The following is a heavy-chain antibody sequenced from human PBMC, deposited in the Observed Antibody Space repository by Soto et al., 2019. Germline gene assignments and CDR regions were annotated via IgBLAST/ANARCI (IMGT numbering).Heavy chain of an antibody. Sequence: GGSLRLSCAASEFTFSTYAMSWVRQAPGKGLEWVSAINGSGGSTYYADSVKGRFTISRDTSKNTLYLQMNSLRAEDTALYYCAKSYSSNWYDYFDYWGQGTLVTVSS. D-gene: IGHD6-13*01. J-gene: IGHJ4*02. CDR3: AKSYSSNWYDYFDY. V-gene: IGHV3-23*01. CDR2: INGSGGST. CDR1: EFTFSTYA.